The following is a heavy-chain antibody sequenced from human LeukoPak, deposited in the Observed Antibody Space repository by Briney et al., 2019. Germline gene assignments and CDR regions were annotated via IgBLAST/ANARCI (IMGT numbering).Heavy chain of an antibody. J-gene: IGHJ4*02. V-gene: IGHV1-69*10. D-gene: IGHD4-17*01. CDR1: GGTFSSYA. CDR3: ARIGTVDGDQALDY. Sequence: ASVKVSCKASGGTFSSYAISWVRQAPGQGLEWMGGIIPIFGIANYAQKFQGRVTITADKSTSTAYMELSSLRSEDTAVYYCARIGTVDGDQALDYWGQGTLVTVSS. CDR2: IIPIFGIA.